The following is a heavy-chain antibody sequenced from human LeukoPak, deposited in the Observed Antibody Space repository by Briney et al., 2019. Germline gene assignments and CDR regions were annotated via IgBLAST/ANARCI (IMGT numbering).Heavy chain of an antibody. D-gene: IGHD1-26*01. V-gene: IGHV3-21*01. CDR1: GFTFSSYS. Sequence: GGSLRLSCAASGFTFSSYSMNWVRQAPGKGLEWVSSISSSSSYIYYADSVKGRFTISRDNAKNSLYLQMNSLRAEDTTVYYCARWSIVGAPVWGQGTLVTVSS. J-gene: IGHJ4*02. CDR2: ISSSSSYI. CDR3: ARWSIVGAPV.